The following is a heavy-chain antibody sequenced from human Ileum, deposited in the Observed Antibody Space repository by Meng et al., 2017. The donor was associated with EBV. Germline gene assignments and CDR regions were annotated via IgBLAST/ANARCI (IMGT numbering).Heavy chain of an antibody. V-gene: IGHV3-21*01. CDR3: TRGINNDF. CDR2: ISGSSTYL. D-gene: IGHD2-21*01. CDR1: GFTFSAYT. J-gene: IGHJ4*02. Sequence: EVLPGESGGGLVKPGGSLRLSCTASGFTFSAYTMNWVRQAPGKGLEWVSSISGSSTYLYYAESLKGRFTISRDNAKNSLYLQMTSLRAEDTAVYYCTRGINNDFWGQGTLVTVSS.